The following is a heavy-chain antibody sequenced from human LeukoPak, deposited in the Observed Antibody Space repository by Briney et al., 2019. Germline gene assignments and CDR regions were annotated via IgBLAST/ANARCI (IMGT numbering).Heavy chain of an antibody. CDR2: INHSGST. J-gene: IGHJ5*02. CDR3: ARLALLRVAAAGRVDP. Sequence: PSETLSLTCAVYGGSFSGYYWSWIRQPPGKGLEWIGEINHSGSTNYNPSLKSRVTISVDTSKNQFPLKLSSVTAADTAVYYCARLALLRVAAAGRVDPWGQGTLVTVSS. D-gene: IGHD6-13*01. V-gene: IGHV4-34*01. CDR1: GGSFSGYY.